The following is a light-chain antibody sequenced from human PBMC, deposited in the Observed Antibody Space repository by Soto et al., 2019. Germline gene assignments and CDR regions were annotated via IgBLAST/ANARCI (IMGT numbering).Light chain of an antibody. V-gene: IGKV3-11*01. CDR2: DAS. Sequence: EIVMTQSPATLSVSPWERATLSCRASQSVSSYLAWYQQKPGQAPRLLIYDASNRATGIPARFSGSGSGTDFTLTISTLEPEDFAVYYCQQRSDWPVTFGQGTRLEI. J-gene: IGKJ5*01. CDR1: QSVSSY. CDR3: QQRSDWPVT.